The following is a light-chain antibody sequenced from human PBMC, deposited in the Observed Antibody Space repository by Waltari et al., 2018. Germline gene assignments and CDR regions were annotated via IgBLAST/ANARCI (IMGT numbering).Light chain of an antibody. CDR1: KSISRY. J-gene: IGKJ1*01. CDR2: DAS. CDR3: QKYECIPAT. V-gene: IGKV3-20*01. Sequence: EMLLTQSPGTLSLSPGERATPTCRASKSISRYLSWYQHKPGRAPRLRIYDASSRATGMPDRVSGSGAGTEVSLTISRLVPEEDAVYYCQKYECIPATFGRGTKVEIK.